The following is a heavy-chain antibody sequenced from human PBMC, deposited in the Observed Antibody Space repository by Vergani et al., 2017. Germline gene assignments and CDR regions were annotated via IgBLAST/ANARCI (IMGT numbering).Heavy chain of an antibody. CDR1: GFSFSSHA. CDR3: AKAGSVTAGSLQYNFYMDV. J-gene: IGHJ6*03. D-gene: IGHD5-24*01. CDR2: KSNDGSKK. Sequence: QVQLAESGGGRVQPGRSLRLSCAASGFSFSSHAIHWVRQAPGKGLEWVAVKSNDGSKKYYADSVKGRFTISRDNSKYTLDLQMNSLRTQETAVYYCAKAGSVTAGSLQYNFYMDVWGKGTTVTVS. V-gene: IGHV3-30*18.